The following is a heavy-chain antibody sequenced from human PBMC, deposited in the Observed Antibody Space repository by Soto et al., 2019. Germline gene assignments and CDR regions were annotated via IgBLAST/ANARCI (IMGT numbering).Heavy chain of an antibody. CDR3: ARDGGVAVAVDASDI. Sequence: EVQLVESGGGVVRPGGSLRLSCAASGFTFEDHGMTWVRQVPGKGLEWVAEINWSGSRTSYADSVKGRFTISRDNAKNSLYLQMNSLRAEDTALYFCARDGGVAVAVDASDIWGQGTMVTVSS. CDR1: GFTFEDHG. D-gene: IGHD6-19*01. CDR2: INWSGSRT. V-gene: IGHV3-20*04. J-gene: IGHJ3*02.